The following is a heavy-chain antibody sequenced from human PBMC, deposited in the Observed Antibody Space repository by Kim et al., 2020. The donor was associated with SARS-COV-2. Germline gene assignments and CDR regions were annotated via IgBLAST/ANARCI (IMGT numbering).Heavy chain of an antibody. D-gene: IGHD2-15*01. Sequence: LKSRVTISVDTSKNQFSLKLSSVTAADTAVYYCARIPSGRYGGNLDNFDYWGQGTLVTVSS. CDR3: ARIPSGRYGGNLDNFDY. J-gene: IGHJ4*02. V-gene: IGHV4-59*01.